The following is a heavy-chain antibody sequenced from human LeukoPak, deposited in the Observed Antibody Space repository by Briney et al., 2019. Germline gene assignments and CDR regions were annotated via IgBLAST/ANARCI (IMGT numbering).Heavy chain of an antibody. CDR1: GYTFTSYD. D-gene: IGHD6-19*01. Sequence: ASVKVSCKASGYTFTSYDINWVRQATGQGLEWMGWMNPNSGNTGYAQKFQGRVTMTRNTSISTAYMELSSLRSEDTAVYYCARGGYSSGWYAEYLQHWGQGTLVTVSS. V-gene: IGHV1-8*01. CDR2: MNPNSGNT. J-gene: IGHJ1*01. CDR3: ARGGYSSGWYAEYLQH.